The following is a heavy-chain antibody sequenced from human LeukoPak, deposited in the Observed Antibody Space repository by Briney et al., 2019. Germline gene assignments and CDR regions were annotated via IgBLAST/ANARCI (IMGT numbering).Heavy chain of an antibody. J-gene: IGHJ3*02. Sequence: GASVKVSCKASGYTFTSYWIGWVRQMPGKGLEWMGIIYPGDSDTRYSPSFQGQVTISADRSISTAYLQWSSLKASDTAMYYCARFLVEMATITAFDIWGQGTMVTVSS. CDR1: GYTFTSYW. D-gene: IGHD5-24*01. V-gene: IGHV5-51*03. CDR3: ARFLVEMATITAFDI. CDR2: IYPGDSDT.